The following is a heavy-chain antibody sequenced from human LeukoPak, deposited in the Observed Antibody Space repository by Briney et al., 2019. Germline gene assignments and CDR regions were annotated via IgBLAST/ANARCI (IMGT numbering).Heavy chain of an antibody. J-gene: IGHJ4*02. V-gene: IGHV4-39*01. D-gene: IGHD3-16*02. CDR3: ATHPLLDY. CDR1: GASIRRDNYY. CDR2: IYYSGST. Sequence: SETLSLPCPVSGASIRRDNYYWGWIRQPPGKGLEWIGSIYYSGSTYYNPSLKSRVSISVDPSKSQFSLKLTSVAAADTAVYYCATHPLLDYWGQGSLVTVSS.